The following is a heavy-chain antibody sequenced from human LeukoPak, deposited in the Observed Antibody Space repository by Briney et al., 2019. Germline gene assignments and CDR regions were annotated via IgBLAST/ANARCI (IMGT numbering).Heavy chain of an antibody. Sequence: GASVKVSCKASGGTFSSYAISWVRQAPGQGLEWMGGIIPIFGTANYAQKFQGRVTMTTDTSTSTAYMELRSLRSDDTAVYYCARAGRGYSGHSDLWGRGTLVTVSS. J-gene: IGHJ2*01. CDR3: ARAGRGYSGHSDL. CDR1: GGTFSSYA. V-gene: IGHV1-69*05. D-gene: IGHD5-12*01. CDR2: IIPIFGTA.